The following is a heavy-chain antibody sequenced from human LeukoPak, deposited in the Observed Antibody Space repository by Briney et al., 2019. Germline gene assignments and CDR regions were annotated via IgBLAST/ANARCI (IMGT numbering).Heavy chain of an antibody. CDR3: AREGYIGEAHSQGSDLMGAFDI. CDR1: GYTFTSNY. J-gene: IGHJ3*02. CDR2: ISPSGDST. V-gene: IGHV1-46*01. Sequence: ASVKVSCKAFGYTFTSNYMHWVRQPPGKGPEWMGVISPSGDSTPYPQKFQGRVTMTRDMSTSTVYMELGSLRSEDKAVYYCAREGYIGEAHSQGSDLMGAFDIWGQGTMVTVSS. D-gene: IGHD3-16*02.